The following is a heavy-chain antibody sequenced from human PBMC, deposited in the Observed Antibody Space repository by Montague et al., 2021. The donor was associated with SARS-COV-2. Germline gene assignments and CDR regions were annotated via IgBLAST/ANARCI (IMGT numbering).Heavy chain of an antibody. V-gene: IGHV4-61*01. J-gene: IGHJ4*02. CDR1: GASVASGNFY. Sequence: SETLSLTCTVSGASVASGNFYWSWIRQPPGEGLEWIGYMYYTGHTNYNPSLESRATMPVDPSKNQFSLTLTSVTAADTAVYYCARSRANVPSRPGFDYWGQGALVTVSS. CDR2: MYYTGHT. D-gene: IGHD6-6*01. CDR3: ARSRANVPSRPGFDY.